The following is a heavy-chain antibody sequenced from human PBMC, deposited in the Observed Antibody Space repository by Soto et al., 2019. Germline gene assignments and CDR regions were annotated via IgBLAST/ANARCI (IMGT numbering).Heavy chain of an antibody. J-gene: IGHJ6*02. CDR3: ARDWGTPGRGSAVGYYYHYGMDV. Sequence: EVQLEESGGGLDQPGGSLRLSCLASEVNFNNYWINWVRQAPVRVLEWVANIKDDGSEKNYVDTVKGRFTISRDNAKNSVYVQVYSLRGEGAEVYFCARDWGTPGRGSAVGYYYHYGMDVWSQGTTVPV. CDR1: EVNFNNYW. D-gene: IGHD6-19*01. V-gene: IGHV3-7*05. CDR2: IKDDGSEK.